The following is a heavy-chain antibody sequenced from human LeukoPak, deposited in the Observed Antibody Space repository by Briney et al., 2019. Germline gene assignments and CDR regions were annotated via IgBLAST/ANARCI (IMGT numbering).Heavy chain of an antibody. CDR1: GFTFSTYA. Sequence: QTGGSLRLSCVASGFTFSTYAMNWVRQAPGKGLEWVSSISSDGGSTYYADSVKGRFTSSRDNSKNTLYLQMGSLRAEDMAVYYCARVLVSMPFDYGDYGPHYYYYGMDVWGQGTTVTVSS. CDR3: ARVLVSMPFDYGDYGPHYYYYGMDV. V-gene: IGHV3-23*01. J-gene: IGHJ6*02. D-gene: IGHD4-17*01. CDR2: ISSDGGST.